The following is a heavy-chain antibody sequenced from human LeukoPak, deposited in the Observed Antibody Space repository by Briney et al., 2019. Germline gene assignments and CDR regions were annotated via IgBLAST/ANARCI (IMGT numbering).Heavy chain of an antibody. CDR3: AKDRVEYSSPSFDY. D-gene: IGHD6-6*01. CDR1: GFTFSSYA. J-gene: IGHJ4*02. V-gene: IGHV3-23*01. Sequence: PGGSLRLSCAASGFTFSSYAMSWVRQAPGKGLEWVSAISGSGGSTYYADSVKGRSTISRDNSKNTLYLQMNSLRAEDTAVYYCAKDRVEYSSPSFDYWGQGTLVTVSS. CDR2: ISGSGGST.